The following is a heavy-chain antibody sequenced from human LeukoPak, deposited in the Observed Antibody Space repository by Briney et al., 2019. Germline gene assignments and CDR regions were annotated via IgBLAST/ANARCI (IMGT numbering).Heavy chain of an antibody. V-gene: IGHV1-69*13. CDR1: GGTFISYA. CDR3: ARGGYYYDSSGYFYFDY. Sequence: SVKVSCKASGGTFISYAISWVRQAPGQGLEWMGGIIPIFGTANYAQKFQGRVTITADESTSTAYMELSSLRSEDTAVYYCARGGYYYDSSGYFYFDYWGQGTLVTVSS. J-gene: IGHJ4*02. D-gene: IGHD3-22*01. CDR2: IIPIFGTA.